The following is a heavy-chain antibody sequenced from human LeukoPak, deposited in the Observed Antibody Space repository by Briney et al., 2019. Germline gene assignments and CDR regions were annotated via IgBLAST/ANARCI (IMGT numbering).Heavy chain of an antibody. CDR1: GGTFSSYT. CDR3: ARVFPDCTNGVCLDY. D-gene: IGHD2-8*01. J-gene: IGHJ4*02. V-gene: IGHV1-69*02. Sequence: SVKVSCKASGGTFSSYTISWVRQAPGQGLEWMGRIIPILGIANYAQKFQGRVTITVDKSTSTAYMELSSLRSEDTAVYYCARVFPDCTNGVCLDYWGQGTLVTVSS. CDR2: IIPILGIA.